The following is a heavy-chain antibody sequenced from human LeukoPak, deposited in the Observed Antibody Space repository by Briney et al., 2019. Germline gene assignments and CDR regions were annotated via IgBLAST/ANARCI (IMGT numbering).Heavy chain of an antibody. Sequence: PSETLSLTCAVYGGSFSGYYWSWIRQPPGKGLEWIGEINHSGSTNYNPSLKSRVTISVDTSKNQFSLKLSSVTAADTAVYYCARVNSSGWSYWGQGTLVTVS. CDR2: INHSGST. D-gene: IGHD6-19*01. CDR1: GGSFSGYY. CDR3: ARVNSSGWSY. V-gene: IGHV4-34*01. J-gene: IGHJ4*02.